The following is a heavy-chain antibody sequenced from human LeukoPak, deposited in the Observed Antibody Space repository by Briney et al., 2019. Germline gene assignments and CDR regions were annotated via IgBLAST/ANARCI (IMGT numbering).Heavy chain of an antibody. CDR2: IKQDGSEK. D-gene: IGHD3-16*01. CDR3: ARDQRGKQGYYFDY. CDR1: GFTFSSYW. Sequence: GGSLRLSCAASGFTFSSYWMSWVRQAPGKGREGVANIKQDGSEKYYVDSVKGRFTISRDNAKNSLYLQMNSLRAEDTAVYYCARDQRGKQGYYFDYWGQGTLVTVSS. J-gene: IGHJ4*02. V-gene: IGHV3-7*01.